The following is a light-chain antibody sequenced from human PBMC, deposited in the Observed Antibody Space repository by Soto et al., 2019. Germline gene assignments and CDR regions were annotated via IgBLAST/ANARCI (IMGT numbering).Light chain of an antibody. CDR3: HQYGGSPQT. CDR2: GAS. V-gene: IGKV3-20*01. J-gene: IGKJ1*01. CDR1: QSVSNY. Sequence: EIVLTQSPGTLSLSPGERATLSCRASQSVSNYLAWYQRKPGQAPRHLIYGASSRATGIPDRFSGSGSGTDCTLTISRLEPEDFAVYYCHQYGGSPQTFGHGTKVEIK.